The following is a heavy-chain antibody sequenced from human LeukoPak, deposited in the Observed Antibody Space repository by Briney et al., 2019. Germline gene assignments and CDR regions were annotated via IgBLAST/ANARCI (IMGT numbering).Heavy chain of an antibody. CDR2: TNPNSGDT. J-gene: IGHJ4*02. Sequence: ASVKVSCKASGYTFTSYDINWVRQATGQGLEWLGWTNPNSGDTGYPQKFQGRVTMTRNTSISTAYMEVSSLRSEDTAVYYCARSAFGAGIYFDYWGQGTLVTVSS. D-gene: IGHD3-10*01. CDR1: GYTFTSYD. V-gene: IGHV1-8*01. CDR3: ARSAFGAGIYFDY.